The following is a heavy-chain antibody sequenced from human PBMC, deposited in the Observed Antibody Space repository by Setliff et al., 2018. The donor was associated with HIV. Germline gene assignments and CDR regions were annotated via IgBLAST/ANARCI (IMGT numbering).Heavy chain of an antibody. CDR1: GYSIRSGYY. CDR3: ATVDGTRYLDY. Sequence: PSETLSLTCAVSGYSIRSGYYWGWIRQSPGKRLEWIGTMFRTGTSYYNPSLTSRVTISQDTSKNQFSLELTSVTAADTAVYYCATVDGTRYLDYWGQGKLVTVSS. V-gene: IGHV4-38-2*01. J-gene: IGHJ4*02. CDR2: MFRTGTS. D-gene: IGHD1-1*01.